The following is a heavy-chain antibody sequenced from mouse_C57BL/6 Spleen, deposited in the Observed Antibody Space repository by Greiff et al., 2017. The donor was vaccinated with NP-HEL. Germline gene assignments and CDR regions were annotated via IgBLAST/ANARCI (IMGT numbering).Heavy chain of an antibody. CDR2: IDPETGGT. D-gene: IGHD1-1*01. J-gene: IGHJ1*03. CDR3: TRAYYYGSSWYFDV. V-gene: IGHV1-15*01. CDR1: GYTFTDYE. Sequence: QVQLKESGAELVRPGASVTLSCKASGYTFTDYEMHWVKQTPVHGLEWIGAIDPETGGTAYNQKFKGKAILTADKSSSTAYMELRSLTSEDSAVYYCTRAYYYGSSWYFDVWGTGTTVTVSS.